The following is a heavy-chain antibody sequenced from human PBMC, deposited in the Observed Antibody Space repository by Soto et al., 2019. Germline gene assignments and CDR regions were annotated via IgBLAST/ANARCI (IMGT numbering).Heavy chain of an antibody. V-gene: IGHV2-5*01. D-gene: IGHD6-19*01. Sequence: XGPMLRNSPLTLRSICTFSLFSLRTSPVGVRWIRQPPGEAVEWLALIYWNDDKRYSPSLKSRLTITKDTSKNQVVLTMTNMDPVDTAAYYCAQRGPRHSSGFKPPGPFDYWGQGTQVT. CDR3: AQRGPRHSSGFKPPGPFDY. J-gene: IGHJ4*02. CDR2: IYWNDDK. CDR1: LFSLRTSPVG.